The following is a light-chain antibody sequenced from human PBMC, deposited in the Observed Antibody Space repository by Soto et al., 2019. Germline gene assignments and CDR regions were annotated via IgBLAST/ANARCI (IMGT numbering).Light chain of an antibody. V-gene: IGLV3-1*01. CDR1: KLGDKY. CDR3: QAWASNIVV. Sequence: SYELTQAPSVSVSSGQTASITCSGDKLGDKYASWYQQRPGQSPVLVIYQDSKRPSGIPERFSGSNSGNTATLTISGTRAMDEADYYCQAWASNIVVFGGGTKLTVL. CDR2: QDS. J-gene: IGLJ2*01.